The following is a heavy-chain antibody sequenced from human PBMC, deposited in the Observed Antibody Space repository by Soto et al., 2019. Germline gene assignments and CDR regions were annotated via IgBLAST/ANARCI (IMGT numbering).Heavy chain of an antibody. Sequence: SVKVSCKASGGTFSSYAISWVRQAPGQGLEWMGGIIPIFGTANYAEKFQGRVTITADESKSTAYMELSSLISEDTAVDYSARPGGGELVVPAATPQGLMDVWGQGTTVTVS. D-gene: IGHD2-2*02. CDR2: IIPIFGTA. CDR3: ARPGGGELVVPAATPQGLMDV. V-gene: IGHV1-69*13. J-gene: IGHJ6*02. CDR1: GGTFSSYA.